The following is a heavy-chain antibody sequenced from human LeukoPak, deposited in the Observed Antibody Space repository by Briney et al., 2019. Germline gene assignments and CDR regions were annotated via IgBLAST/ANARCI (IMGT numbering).Heavy chain of an antibody. CDR1: GGTFSSYA. V-gene: IGHV1-69*04. J-gene: IGHJ4*02. Sequence: SVKVSCKASGGTFSSYAISWVRQAPGQGLEWMGRIIPILGIANYAQKFRGRVTITADKSTSTAYMELSSLRSEDTAVYYCARVSGHYFDYWGQGTLVTVSS. CDR2: IIPILGIA. CDR3: ARVSGHYFDY. D-gene: IGHD7-27*01.